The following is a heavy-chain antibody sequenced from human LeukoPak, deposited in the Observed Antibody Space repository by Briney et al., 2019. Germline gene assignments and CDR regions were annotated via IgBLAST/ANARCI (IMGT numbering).Heavy chain of an antibody. CDR3: ARANSGGWFDH. V-gene: IGHV3-7*01. Sequence: PGGSLRLSCAASGFTFSSYGMSWVRQAPGKGLEWVANIKQDGSEKYYVDSVKGRFTISRDNAKNSLYLQMNSLRAKDTAVYYCARANSGGWFDHWGQGTLVTVSS. CDR1: GFTFSSYG. J-gene: IGHJ5*02. D-gene: IGHD1-26*01. CDR2: IKQDGSEK.